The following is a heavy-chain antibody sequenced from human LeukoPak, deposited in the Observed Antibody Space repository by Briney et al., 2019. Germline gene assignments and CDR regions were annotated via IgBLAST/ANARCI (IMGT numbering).Heavy chain of an antibody. CDR2: XXGGXSTI. V-gene: IGHV3-48*02. Sequence: GGSLRLSCAASGFXXSXXSMXWVXXXPGXXXXWVSXXXGGXSTIYYADSVKGRFTISRDNAKNSLYLQMNSLRXEXTAMYYCARYSDFWGQGTLVTVSS. CDR3: ARYSDF. D-gene: IGHD2-21*01. J-gene: IGHJ4*02. CDR1: GFXXSXXS.